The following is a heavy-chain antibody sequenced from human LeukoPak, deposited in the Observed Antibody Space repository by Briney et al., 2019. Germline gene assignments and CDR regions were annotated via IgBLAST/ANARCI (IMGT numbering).Heavy chain of an antibody. D-gene: IGHD5-12*01. CDR3: AKDLDSGYDLYTFDY. CDR2: MNPNSGNT. V-gene: IGHV1-8*01. J-gene: IGHJ4*02. Sequence: GASVKVSCKASGYTFTSYDINLVRQATGQGLEWMGWMNPNSGNTGYAQKFQGRVTMTRNTSISTAYMEMSSLRAEDTAVYYCAKDLDSGYDLYTFDYWGQGTLVTVSS. CDR1: GYTFTSYD.